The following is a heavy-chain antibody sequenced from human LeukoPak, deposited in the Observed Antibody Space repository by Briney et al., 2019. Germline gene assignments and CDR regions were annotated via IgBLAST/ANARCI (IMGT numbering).Heavy chain of an antibody. Sequence: GGSLRLSCAASGFTFDDYAMHWVRQAPGKGLEWVSGISWNSGSIGYADSVKGRFTISRDNAKNSLYLQMNSLRAEDTALYYCAIDINLRGPGGFDYWGQGTLVTVSS. D-gene: IGHD2-2*01. V-gene: IGHV3-9*01. CDR2: ISWNSGSI. CDR3: AIDINLRGPGGFDY. J-gene: IGHJ4*02. CDR1: GFTFDDYA.